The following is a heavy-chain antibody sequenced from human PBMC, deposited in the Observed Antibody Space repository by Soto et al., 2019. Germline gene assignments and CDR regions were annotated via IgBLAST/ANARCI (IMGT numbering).Heavy chain of an antibody. D-gene: IGHD6-13*01. Sequence: QVQLQQWGAGLLKPSETLSLTCAVYGGSFSGYYWSWIRQPPGKGLEWIGEINHSGSTNYNPSLKSRVTISVDTSKNQCSLKLSSVTAADTAVYYCARPLHSPVAAAGTFDPWGQGTLVTVSS. V-gene: IGHV4-34*01. CDR2: INHSGST. CDR1: GGSFSGYY. CDR3: ARPLHSPVAAAGTFDP. J-gene: IGHJ5*02.